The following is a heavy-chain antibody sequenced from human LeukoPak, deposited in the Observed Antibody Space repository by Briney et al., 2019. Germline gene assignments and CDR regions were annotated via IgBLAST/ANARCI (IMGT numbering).Heavy chain of an antibody. D-gene: IGHD3-22*01. CDR1: GYTFTSYG. CDR2: IIPIFGTA. Sequence: GASVKVSCKASGYTFTSYGISWVRQAPGQGLEWMGGIIPIFGTANYAQKFQGRVTITTDESTSTAYMELSSLRSEDTAVYYCARGSPPYYYDSSGYYYETPFDYWGQGTLVTVSS. J-gene: IGHJ4*02. V-gene: IGHV1-69*05. CDR3: ARGSPPYYYDSSGYYYETPFDY.